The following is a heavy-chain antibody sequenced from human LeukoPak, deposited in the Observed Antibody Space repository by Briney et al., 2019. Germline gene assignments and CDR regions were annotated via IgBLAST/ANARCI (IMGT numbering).Heavy chain of an antibody. V-gene: IGHV3-30-3*01. J-gene: IGHJ4*02. D-gene: IGHD6-19*01. CDR2: ISYDGSNK. CDR3: ARGQQGCFDY. Sequence: GGSLRLSCAASGFTFSNFAMHWVRQAPGKGLEWVAVISYDGSNKNYADSVKGRFTISRDNSKNTLYLQMNSLRAEDTAVYYCARGQQGCFDYWGQGTLVTVSS. CDR1: GFTFSNFA.